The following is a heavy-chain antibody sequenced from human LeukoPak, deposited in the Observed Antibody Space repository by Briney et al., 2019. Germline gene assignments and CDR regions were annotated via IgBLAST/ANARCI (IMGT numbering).Heavy chain of an antibody. CDR1: GFTFSDHY. Sequence: GGSLTLSCAASGFTFSDHYMDWVRQAPGKGLEWVGRSRNKANSYTTEYAASVKGRFTISRDDSKNALYLQMNSLKTEDTAVYYCARGYSSSWHEFDYWGQGTLVTVSS. V-gene: IGHV3-72*01. J-gene: IGHJ4*02. CDR3: ARGYSSSWHEFDY. CDR2: SRNKANSYTT. D-gene: IGHD6-13*01.